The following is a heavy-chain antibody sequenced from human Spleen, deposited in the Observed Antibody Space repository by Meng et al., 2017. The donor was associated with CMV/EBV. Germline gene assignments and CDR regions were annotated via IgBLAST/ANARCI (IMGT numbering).Heavy chain of an antibody. CDR2: ISYDGSNK. J-gene: IGHJ4*02. CDR3: ARDQDGGYAIDY. D-gene: IGHD5-12*01. CDR1: GFTFSTYA. V-gene: IGHV3-30*04. Sequence: GESLKISCAASGFTFSTYAMHWVRQAPGKGLEWVSSISYDGSNKYYADSVKGRFTISRDNAKNSLYLQMNSLRAEDTAVYYCARDQDGGYAIDYWGQGTLVTVSS.